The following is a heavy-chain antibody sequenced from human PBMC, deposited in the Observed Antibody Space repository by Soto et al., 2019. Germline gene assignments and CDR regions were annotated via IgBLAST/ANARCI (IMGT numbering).Heavy chain of an antibody. Sequence: SETLSLTCTVSGGSISSSSYYWGWIRQPPGKGLEWIGSIYYSGSTYYNPSLKSRVTISVDTSKNQFSLKLSSVTAADTAVYYCARGGILRVVVPATLDAFDIWGQGTTVTVSS. CDR2: IYYSGST. D-gene: IGHD2-15*01. V-gene: IGHV4-39*01. CDR3: ARGGILRVVVPATLDAFDI. J-gene: IGHJ3*02. CDR1: GGSISSSSYY.